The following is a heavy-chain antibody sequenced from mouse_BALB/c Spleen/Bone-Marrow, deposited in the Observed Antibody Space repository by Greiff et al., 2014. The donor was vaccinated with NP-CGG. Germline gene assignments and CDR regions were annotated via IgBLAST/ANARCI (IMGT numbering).Heavy chain of an antibody. CDR1: GYSFTSYW. D-gene: IGHD4-1*01. J-gene: IGHJ1*01. Sequence: VQLQQSGTVLTRPGASVKMSCKASGYSFTSYWMHWVKQRPGQGLEWIGAIYPGNSDTTYNQKFKGKAKLTAVTSASTAYMELSSLTKEDSAVYYCTRNWDWYFDVWGAGTTVTVSS. V-gene: IGHV1-5*01. CDR2: IYPGNSDT. CDR3: TRNWDWYFDV.